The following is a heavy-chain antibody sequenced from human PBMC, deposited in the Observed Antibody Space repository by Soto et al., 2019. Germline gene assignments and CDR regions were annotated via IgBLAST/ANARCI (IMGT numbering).Heavy chain of an antibody. D-gene: IGHD3-3*01. CDR3: AKARFLEWLFNGMDV. Sequence: GGSLRLSCAVSGLTVSRTQMSWVRQAPGEGLEWVSAISGSGGSTYYADSVKGRFTISRDNSKNTLYLQMNSLRAEDTAVYYCAKARFLEWLFNGMDVWGQGTTVTVSS. CDR2: ISGSGGST. CDR1: GLTVSRTQ. V-gene: IGHV3-23*01. J-gene: IGHJ6*02.